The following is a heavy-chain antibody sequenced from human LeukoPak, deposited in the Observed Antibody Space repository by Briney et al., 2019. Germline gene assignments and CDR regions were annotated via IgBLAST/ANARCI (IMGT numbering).Heavy chain of an antibody. D-gene: IGHD5-12*01. CDR3: ARDAGGYSGKYGMDV. CDR1: GYTFTSYY. Sequence: ASVKVSCKASGYTFTSYYIHWVRQAPGQGLEWMGIINPSGGSTSYAQKFQGRVTMTRDTSTSTVYMELSSLRSEDTAVYYCARDAGGYSGKYGMDVWGQGTTVTVSS. V-gene: IGHV1-46*01. J-gene: IGHJ6*02. CDR2: INPSGGST.